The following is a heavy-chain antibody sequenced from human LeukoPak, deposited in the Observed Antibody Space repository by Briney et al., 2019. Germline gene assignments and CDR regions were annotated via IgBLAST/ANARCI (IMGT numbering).Heavy chain of an antibody. V-gene: IGHV3-49*05. J-gene: IGHJ3*02. CDR1: GFTFSDSY. Sequence: KPGGSLRLSCAASGFTFSDSYMSWIRQAPGKGLEWVGFIRSKAYGGTTEYAASVKSRFSISRDDSKSMAYLQMNSLRTEDTAVFYCTRDCSGGSCWGDAFDIWGQGTMVTVSS. D-gene: IGHD2-15*01. CDR3: TRDCSGGSCWGDAFDI. CDR2: IRSKAYGGTT.